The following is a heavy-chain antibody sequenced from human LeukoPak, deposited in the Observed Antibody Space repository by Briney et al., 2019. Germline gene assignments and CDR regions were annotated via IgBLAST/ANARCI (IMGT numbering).Heavy chain of an antibody. V-gene: IGHV1-2*02. J-gene: IGHJ4*02. Sequence: GASVKVSCKASGYTFTTYYIHWVRQAPGQGLQWMGWIHPDSGDTNFTQIFQGRVTMTRDASINTGYMELNSLRSDDTAVYYCARGGRVVWFRDFTTDYYFDSWGQGTLVTVSS. CDR2: IHPDSGDT. D-gene: IGHD3-10*01. CDR1: GYTFTTYY. CDR3: ARGGRVVWFRDFTTDYYFDS.